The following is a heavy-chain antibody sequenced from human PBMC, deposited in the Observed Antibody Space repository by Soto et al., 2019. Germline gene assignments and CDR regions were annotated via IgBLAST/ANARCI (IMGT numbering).Heavy chain of an antibody. Sequence: SETLSLTCTVSGGSISSSSYYWGWIRQPPGKGLEWIGSIYYSGSTYYNPSLKSRVTISVDTSKNQFSLKLSSVTAADTAVYYCARHSERFLEWLSTTFDYWGQGTLVTVSS. CDR2: IYYSGST. J-gene: IGHJ4*02. CDR1: GGSISSSSYY. D-gene: IGHD3-3*01. V-gene: IGHV4-39*01. CDR3: ARHSERFLEWLSTTFDY.